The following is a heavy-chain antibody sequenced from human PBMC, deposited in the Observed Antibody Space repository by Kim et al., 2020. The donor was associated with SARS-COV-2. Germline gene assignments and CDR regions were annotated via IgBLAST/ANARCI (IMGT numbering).Heavy chain of an antibody. Sequence: GGSLRLSCVASGFSFSDYGMHWVRQAPGKGLEWVAIVSCEGRNTYYADSVQGRFTVSRDNARNTLYLQMNSLRTEDTALYYCAKEAAFTTVVVDYYFD. V-gene: IGHV3-30*18. J-gene: IGHJ4*01. CDR2: VSCEGRNT. CDR3: AKEAAFTTVVVDYYFD. D-gene: IGHD2-15*01. CDR1: GFSFSDYG.